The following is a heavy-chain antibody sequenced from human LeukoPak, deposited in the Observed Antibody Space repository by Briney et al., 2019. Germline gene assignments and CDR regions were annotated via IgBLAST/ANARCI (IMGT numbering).Heavy chain of an antibody. J-gene: IGHJ5*02. D-gene: IGHD1-26*01. CDR2: INPSGGST. V-gene: IGHV1-46*01. CDR3: ARDSGSYYYWFDP. CDR1: GYTFTSYY. Sequence: ASVKVSCKASGYTFTSYYMHWVRQAPGQGLEWMGIINPSGGSTSYAQKFQGRVTMTRDTSTNTVYMELSSLRSEDTAVYYCARDSGSYYYWFDPWGQGTLVTVSS.